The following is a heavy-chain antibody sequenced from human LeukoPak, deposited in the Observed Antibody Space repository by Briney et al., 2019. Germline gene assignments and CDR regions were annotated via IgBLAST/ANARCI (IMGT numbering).Heavy chain of an antibody. V-gene: IGHV3-7*01. CDR3: TRDDPRVGSTETD. D-gene: IGHD1-26*01. Sequence: GGSLRLSCAASGFTFNSHWMSWVRQAPGKGLEWVANIKEDGTEKFYVDSVKGRFTVSRDNARASVFLQMNSLRAEDTAVYYCTRDDPRVGSTETDWGQGTLVTVSS. CDR2: IKEDGTEK. CDR1: GFTFNSHW. J-gene: IGHJ4*02.